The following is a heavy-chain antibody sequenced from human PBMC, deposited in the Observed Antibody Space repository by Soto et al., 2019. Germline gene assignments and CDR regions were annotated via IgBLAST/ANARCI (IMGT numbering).Heavy chain of an antibody. V-gene: IGHV3-48*01. D-gene: IGHD3-10*01. CDR3: ARFGDSGSHFAPLDY. CDR2: ISTSSSTI. J-gene: IGHJ4*02. CDR1: GFTFSSYS. Sequence: EVQLVESGGGLVQPGGSLRLSCAASGFTFSSYSMNWVRQAPGKGLEWISYISTSSSTIYYADSVRGRFTISRDNAKNSLYLQMNSLRAEDTAVYYCARFGDSGSHFAPLDYWGQGTLVTVSS.